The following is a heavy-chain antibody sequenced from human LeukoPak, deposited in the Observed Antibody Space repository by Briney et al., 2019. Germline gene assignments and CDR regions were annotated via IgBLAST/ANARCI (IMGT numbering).Heavy chain of an antibody. J-gene: IGHJ3*02. CDR3: ARDGPYCSGGSCPPGDAFDI. Sequence: GGSLRLSCAASGFTFSSYAMSWVRQAPGKGLEWVSAISGSGGSTYYADSVKGRFTISRDNSKNTLYLQMNSLRAEDTAVYYCARDGPYCSGGSCPPGDAFDIWGQGTMVTVSS. V-gene: IGHV3-23*01. D-gene: IGHD2-15*01. CDR2: ISGSGGST. CDR1: GFTFSSYA.